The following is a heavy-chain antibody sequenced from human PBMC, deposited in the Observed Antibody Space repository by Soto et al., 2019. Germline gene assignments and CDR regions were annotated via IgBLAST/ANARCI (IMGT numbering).Heavy chain of an antibody. Sequence: SLRLSCRASGFNFYNYGMHWVRQAPGKGLEWVAVITYDGSFQYYADSVKGRFTISRDNSKNTLSLHLNTLKPEDTAVYHCAKDRVGGTFYTPLAVWGHGTMVTVSS. CDR2: ITYDGSFQ. J-gene: IGHJ4*01. CDR1: GFNFYNYG. D-gene: IGHD1-7*01. V-gene: IGHV3-30*18. CDR3: AKDRVGGTFYTPLAV.